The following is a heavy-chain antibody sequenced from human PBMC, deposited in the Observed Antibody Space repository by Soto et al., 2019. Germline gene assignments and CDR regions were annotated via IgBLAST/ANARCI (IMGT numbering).Heavy chain of an antibody. CDR3: ARHRRETGTYAQPLDS. CDR1: GGSISTCDYY. V-gene: IGHV4-39*01. J-gene: IGHJ4*02. Sequence: PSETLSLTCTVSGGSISTCDYYWGWVPQPPGKGLAWIGSICSSGSTYYNPSLKSRVTISVDKSRNQFSRRLNSVTATDTAVYYCARHRRETGTYAQPLDSWGQGTLVTVSS. D-gene: IGHD1-1*01. CDR2: ICSSGST.